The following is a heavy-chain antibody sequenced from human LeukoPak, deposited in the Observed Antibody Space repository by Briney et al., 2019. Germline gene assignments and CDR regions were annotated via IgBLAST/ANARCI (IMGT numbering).Heavy chain of an antibody. CDR2: ISYDGSNK. CDR3: ARDSTAMVTPEVYFDY. J-gene: IGHJ4*02. Sequence: GGSLRLSCAASGFTFSSYAMHWVRQAPGKGLEWVAVISYDGSNKYYADSVKGRFTISRDNSKNTLYLQMNSLRAEDTAVYYCARDSTAMVTPEVYFDYWGQGTLVTVSS. V-gene: IGHV3-30-3*01. D-gene: IGHD5-18*01. CDR1: GFTFSSYA.